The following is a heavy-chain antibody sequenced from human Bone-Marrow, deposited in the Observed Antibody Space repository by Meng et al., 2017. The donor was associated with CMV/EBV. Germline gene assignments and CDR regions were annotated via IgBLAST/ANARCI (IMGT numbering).Heavy chain of an antibody. V-gene: IGHV3-21*01. CDR1: GFTFSSYA. Sequence: GGSLRLSCAASGFTFSSYAMSWVRQAPGKGLEWVSSISSSSSYIYYADSVKGRFTISRDNAKNSLYLQMNSLRAEDTAVYYCARDGDIVGNPWGQGTLVTVSS. D-gene: IGHD5-12*01. CDR3: ARDGDIVGNP. J-gene: IGHJ5*02. CDR2: ISSSSSYI.